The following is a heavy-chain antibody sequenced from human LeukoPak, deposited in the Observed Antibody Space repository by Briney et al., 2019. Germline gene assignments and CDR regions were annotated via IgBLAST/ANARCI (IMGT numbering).Heavy chain of an antibody. CDR1: GFTFSNYW. V-gene: IGHV3-7*01. D-gene: IGHD4-11*01. CDR3: AKDAQRGFDYSNSLDK. J-gene: IGHJ4*02. CDR2: INQDGSEM. Sequence: GGSLRLSCAASGFTFSNYWMSWVRQAPGKGLEWLANINQDGSEMYYVDSVKGRFTISRDNFQRTVYLQMNSLRAEDTAVYYCAKDAQRGFDYSNSLDKWGQGTLVTVSS.